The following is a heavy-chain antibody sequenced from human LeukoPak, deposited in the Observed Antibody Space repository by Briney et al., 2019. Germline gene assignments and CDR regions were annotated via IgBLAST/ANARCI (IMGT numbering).Heavy chain of an antibody. CDR3: ARVPPLVLRYFDWLSYFDY. D-gene: IGHD3-9*01. Sequence: ASVKVSCKASGYTFTSYGISWVRQAPGQGLEWMGWISAYNGNTNYAQKLQGRVTMTTDTSTSTAYMELRGLRSDDTAVYYCARVPPLVLRYFDWLSYFDYWGQGTLVTVSS. J-gene: IGHJ4*02. CDR2: ISAYNGNT. CDR1: GYTFTSYG. V-gene: IGHV1-18*04.